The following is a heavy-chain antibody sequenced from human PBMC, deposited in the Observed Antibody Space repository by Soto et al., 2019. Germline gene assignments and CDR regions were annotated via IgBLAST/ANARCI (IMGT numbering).Heavy chain of an antibody. J-gene: IGHJ4*02. CDR1: GYTFTGYD. Sequence: QVQLVQSGAEVKKPGASVKVSCKASGYTFTGYDINWVRQATGQGLEWLGWMNPSSGNTGYAQKFQGRVTMTRHPSTTTAYMELSSLRSEDTAVYFCARALYDYGGKRPFDYWGQGALVTVSS. CDR3: ARALYDYGGKRPFDY. V-gene: IGHV1-8*01. D-gene: IGHD4-17*01. CDR2: MNPSSGNT.